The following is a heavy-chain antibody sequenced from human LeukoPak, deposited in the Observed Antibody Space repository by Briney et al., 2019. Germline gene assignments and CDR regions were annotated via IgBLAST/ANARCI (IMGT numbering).Heavy chain of an antibody. Sequence: GGSLRLSCAASGFTFDDYGMSWVRQAPGKGLEWVSGINWNGGSTGYADSVKGRFTISRDNAKNSLYLQMNTLRSEDTAVVYCAGEATVTTAFDYWGEGTPVTVSS. CDR1: GFTFDDYG. V-gene: IGHV3-20*04. CDR2: INWNGGST. D-gene: IGHD4-17*01. CDR3: AGEATVTTAFDY. J-gene: IGHJ4*02.